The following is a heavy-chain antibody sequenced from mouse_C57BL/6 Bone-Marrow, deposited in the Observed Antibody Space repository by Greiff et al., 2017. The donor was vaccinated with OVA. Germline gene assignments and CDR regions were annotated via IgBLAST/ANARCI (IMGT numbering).Heavy chain of an antibody. Sequence: QVHVKQPGAELVKPGASVKLSCKASGYTFTSYWMHWVKQRPGQGLEWIGMIHPNSGSTNYNEKFKSKATLTVDKSSSTAYMQLSSLTSEDSAVYYCARSTLTFDYWGQGTTLTVSS. CDR3: ARSTLTFDY. V-gene: IGHV1-64*01. CDR2: IHPNSGST. D-gene: IGHD4-1*01. J-gene: IGHJ2*01. CDR1: GYTFTSYW.